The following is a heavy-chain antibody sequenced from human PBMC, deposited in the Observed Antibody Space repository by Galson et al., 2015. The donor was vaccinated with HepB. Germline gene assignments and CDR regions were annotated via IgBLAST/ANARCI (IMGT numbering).Heavy chain of an antibody. CDR2: ISSSDTTI. D-gene: IGHD4-17*01. Sequence: SLRLSCAASGFSFSDNYMSWIRQTPGKGLERISYISSSDTTIYYADSVKGRFTISRDKANNSLYLQMNSLRAEDTAVYYCASGPYGDYGGFWGQGTLVTVSS. CDR1: GFSFSDNY. J-gene: IGHJ4*01. CDR3: ASGPYGDYGGF. V-gene: IGHV3-11*01.